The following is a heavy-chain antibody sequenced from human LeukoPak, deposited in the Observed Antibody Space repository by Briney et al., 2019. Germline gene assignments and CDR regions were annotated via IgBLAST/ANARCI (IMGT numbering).Heavy chain of an antibody. CDR2: IYYTGST. Sequence: PSETLSLTCSVSGGSINTRSYYWGWIRQPPGKGLEWIGSIYYTGSTYYNVSLRGRVTISVDTSKNQFSLKLSSVTAADTAVYYCAAGPYCGGDCYFSQVDYWGQGTLVTVSS. J-gene: IGHJ4*02. D-gene: IGHD2-21*02. CDR1: GGSINTRSYY. CDR3: AAGPYCGGDCYFSQVDY. V-gene: IGHV4-39*07.